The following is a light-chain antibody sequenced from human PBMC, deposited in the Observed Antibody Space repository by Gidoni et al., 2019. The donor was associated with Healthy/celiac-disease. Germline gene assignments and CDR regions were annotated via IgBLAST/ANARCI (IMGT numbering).Light chain of an antibody. J-gene: IGLJ2*01. CDR1: SSDVGGYNY. CDR3: SSYTSSSTLVV. CDR2: DVS. V-gene: IGLV2-14*01. Sequence: QSALTPPASVSGSPVHSITISCTGTSSDVGGYNYVSWYQQHPGKAPKLMIYDVSNRPSGVSNRFSGSKSGNTASLTISGLQAEDEADYYCSSYTSSSTLVVFGGGTKLTVL.